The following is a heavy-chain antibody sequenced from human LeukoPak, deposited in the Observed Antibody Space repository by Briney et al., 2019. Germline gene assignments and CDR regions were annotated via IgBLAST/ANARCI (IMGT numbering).Heavy chain of an antibody. J-gene: IGHJ4*02. Sequence: GGSLRLSCAASGFTFSSYEMDWVRQAPGKGLGWVSYISSSGSTIYYADSVKGRFTISRDNAKNSLYLQMNSLRAEDTAVYYCARGEGGYDPFDYWGQGTLVTVSS. CDR1: GFTFSSYE. V-gene: IGHV3-48*03. D-gene: IGHD5-12*01. CDR3: ARGEGGYDPFDY. CDR2: ISSSGSTI.